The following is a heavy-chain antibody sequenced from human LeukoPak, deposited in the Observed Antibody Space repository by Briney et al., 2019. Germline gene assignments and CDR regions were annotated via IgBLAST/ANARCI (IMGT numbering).Heavy chain of an antibody. D-gene: IGHD3-10*01. J-gene: IGHJ5*02. V-gene: IGHV3-48*01. CDR2: ISSSSSTI. CDR1: GFTFSDYY. CDR3: AREGVGFDP. Sequence: PGGSLRLSCAASGFTFSDYYMNWVRQAPGKGLEWVSYISSSSSTIYYADSVKGRFTISRDNAKDSLYLQMSSLRAEDTAVYYCAREGVGFDPWGQGTLVTVSS.